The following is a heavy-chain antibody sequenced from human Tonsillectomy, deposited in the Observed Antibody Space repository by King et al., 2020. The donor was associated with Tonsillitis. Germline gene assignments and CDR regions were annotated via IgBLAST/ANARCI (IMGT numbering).Heavy chain of an antibody. J-gene: IGHJ4*02. CDR3: ARVRLRSYSSSWYYFDY. D-gene: IGHD6-13*01. Sequence: VQLVESGGGLVQPGGPLRLSCAASGFTVSSNYMSWVRQAPGKGLEWVSVIYSGGSTYYADSVKGRFTISRHNSKNTLYLQMNSLRAEDTAVYYCARVRLRSYSSSWYYFDYWGQGTLVTVSS. V-gene: IGHV3-53*04. CDR1: GFTVSSNY. CDR2: IYSGGST.